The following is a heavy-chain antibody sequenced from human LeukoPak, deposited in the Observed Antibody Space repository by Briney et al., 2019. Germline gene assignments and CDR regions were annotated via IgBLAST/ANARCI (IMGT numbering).Heavy chain of an antibody. D-gene: IGHD3/OR15-3a*01. V-gene: IGHV4-4*07. CDR2: IYASGST. CDR3: AREGTVGGQVDVFDS. CDR1: GGSISGYY. J-gene: IGHJ4*02. Sequence: SETLSLTCTVSGGSISGYYWSWIRQPAGKGLEWIGRIYASGSTNYNPSLKSRVTMSVDTSNNQFSLKLNSVTATDTAVYYCAREGTVGGQVDVFDSWGQGTLLTVSS.